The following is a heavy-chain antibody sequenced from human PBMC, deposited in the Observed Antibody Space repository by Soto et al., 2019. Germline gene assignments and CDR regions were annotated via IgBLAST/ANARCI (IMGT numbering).Heavy chain of an antibody. CDR1: GFSLSTSGVG. Sequence: QITLKESGPTLVKPTQTLTLTCTFSGFSLSTSGVGVGWIRQPPGKALEWLALIYWDDDKRYSPSLQSRLTITKDTSKNQVVLTMTNMDPVDTATYYCAHSGYYDSSGYYFTHFDFWGQGTLVTVSS. V-gene: IGHV2-5*02. CDR2: IYWDDDK. D-gene: IGHD3-22*01. CDR3: AHSGYYDSSGYYFTHFDF. J-gene: IGHJ4*02.